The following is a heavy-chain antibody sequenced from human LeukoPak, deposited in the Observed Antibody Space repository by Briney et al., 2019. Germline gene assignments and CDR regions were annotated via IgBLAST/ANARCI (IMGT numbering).Heavy chain of an antibody. Sequence: PSQTLSLTCTVSGGSIISGDDCWSWIRQPAGKGLEWIGRIHASGSTHYNPSLQSRVTLSVDTSKKQIYLKLTSVTAADTAVYYCARGGSGRNNWFDPWGQGTLVTVSS. J-gene: IGHJ5*02. D-gene: IGHD3-10*01. CDR2: IHASGST. CDR3: ARGGSGRNNWFDP. V-gene: IGHV4-61*02. CDR1: GGSIISGDDC.